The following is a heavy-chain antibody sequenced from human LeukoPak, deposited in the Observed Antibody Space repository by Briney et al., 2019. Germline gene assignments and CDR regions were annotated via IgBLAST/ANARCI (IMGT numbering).Heavy chain of an antibody. Sequence: PGGSLKLSCAASGFTFRSYWMSWVRQAPGKGLGWVANIKQDGSEKYYVDSVKGRFTISRDNAKNSLYLQMNSLRAEDTAVYFCARGLSYNRYTGTYFPFDYWGQGTLVTVSS. V-gene: IGHV3-7*03. CDR1: GFTFRSYW. J-gene: IGHJ4*02. CDR2: IKQDGSEK. D-gene: IGHD1-26*01. CDR3: ARGLSYNRYTGTYFPFDY.